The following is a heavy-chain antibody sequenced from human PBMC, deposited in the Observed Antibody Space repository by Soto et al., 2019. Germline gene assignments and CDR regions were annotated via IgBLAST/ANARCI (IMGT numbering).Heavy chain of an antibody. V-gene: IGHV3-21*01. D-gene: IGHD2-2*01. CDR1: GFTFSSYS. CDR2: ISSSSSYI. CDR3: ARPRTYCSSTSCYYYYYGMDV. J-gene: IGHJ6*02. Sequence: EVQLVESGGGLVKPGGSLRLSCAASGFTFSSYSMNWVRQAPGKGLEWVSSISSSSSYIYYADSVKGRFTISRDNAKNSLYLQMNSLRAEDTAVYYCARPRTYCSSTSCYYYYYGMDVWGLVTTVTVSS.